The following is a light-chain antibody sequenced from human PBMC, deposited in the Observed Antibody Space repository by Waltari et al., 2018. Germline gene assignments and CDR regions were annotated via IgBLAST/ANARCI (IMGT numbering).Light chain of an antibody. CDR1: RSDIGGYNY. Sequence: QAALTQPPSESGSPGQSVTISCTGTRSDIGGYNYVSWYQQHPGKAPKLMIYEVTERPSGVPDRFSGSKSGYTASLTVSGLRTEDEADYYCTSYSGSDTVVFGGGTKLTVL. V-gene: IGLV2-8*01. CDR2: EVT. CDR3: TSYSGSDTVV. J-gene: IGLJ2*01.